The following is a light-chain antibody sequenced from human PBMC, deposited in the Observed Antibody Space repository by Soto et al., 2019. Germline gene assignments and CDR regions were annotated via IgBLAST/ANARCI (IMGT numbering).Light chain of an antibody. CDR1: QSVSSSY. Sequence: EIVLTQSPGTLSLSPGERATLSCRASQSVSSSYLAWYQQKPGQAPRLLIYDASNRATGIPARFSGSGSGTDFTLTISSLEPEDFAVYYCQQRSNWPRTFGQGAKVAIK. J-gene: IGKJ1*01. CDR2: DAS. V-gene: IGKV3D-20*02. CDR3: QQRSNWPRT.